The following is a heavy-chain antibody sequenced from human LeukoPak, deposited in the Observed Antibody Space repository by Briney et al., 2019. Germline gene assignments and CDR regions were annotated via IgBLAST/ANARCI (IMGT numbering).Heavy chain of an antibody. Sequence: PSETLSLTCTVSGGSISSYYWSWIRQPPGKGLEWIGYTYHSGSTNYNPSLKSRVTISVDTSKNQFSLKLSSVTAADTAVYYCARGPVAGTWGDYWGQGTLVTVSS. D-gene: IGHD6-19*01. V-gene: IGHV4-59*01. CDR1: GGSISSYY. J-gene: IGHJ4*02. CDR2: TYHSGST. CDR3: ARGPVAGTWGDY.